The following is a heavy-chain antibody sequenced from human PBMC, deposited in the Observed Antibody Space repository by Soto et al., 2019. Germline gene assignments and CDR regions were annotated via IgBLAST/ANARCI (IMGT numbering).Heavy chain of an antibody. Sequence: SGNLSLTCTVSGGSISSSSYYWGWIRQPPGKGLEWIGSIYYSGTTNYNPSLKSRVSMSLDTSKSQVSLKLSSVTAADAAVYYCAGNRAAAGRRYSGMDVWGQGNTVTVSS. D-gene: IGHD6-13*01. V-gene: IGHV4-39*07. CDR1: GGSISSSSYY. CDR2: IYYSGTT. CDR3: AGNRAAAGRRYSGMDV. J-gene: IGHJ6*02.